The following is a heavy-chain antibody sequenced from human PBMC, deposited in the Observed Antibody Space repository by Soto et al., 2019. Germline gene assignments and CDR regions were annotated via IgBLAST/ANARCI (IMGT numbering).Heavy chain of an antibody. CDR1: GYSFTRHG. V-gene: IGHV1-18*01. CDR2: ISVKKGDT. J-gene: IGHJ6*02. Sequence: QVQLVQSGPEVKKPGASVKVSCKASGYSFTRHGVSWVRQAPGEGLEWMGWISVKKGDTNYAQKFQGRLTLTTDTSTAPAYMELRSLGSDATAVYYCARDAAYNGSGGGLYGMDVWGQGTTVTASS. CDR3: ARDAAYNGSGGGLYGMDV. D-gene: IGHD3-10*01.